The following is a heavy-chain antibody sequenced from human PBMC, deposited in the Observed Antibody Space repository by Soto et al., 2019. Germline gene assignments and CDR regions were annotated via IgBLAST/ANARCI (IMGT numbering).Heavy chain of an antibody. V-gene: IGHV3-30*18. CDR2: ISYDGSNK. Sequence: QVQLVESGGGVVQPGRSLRLSCAASGFTFSSYGMHWVRQAPGKGLEWVAVISYDGSNKYYADSVKGRFTISRDNSKNPLYLQMNSLRAEDTAVYYCAKGGRAIQGDAFEIWGQGTMVTVSS. D-gene: IGHD5-18*01. CDR3: AKGGRAIQGDAFEI. J-gene: IGHJ3*02. CDR1: GFTFSSYG.